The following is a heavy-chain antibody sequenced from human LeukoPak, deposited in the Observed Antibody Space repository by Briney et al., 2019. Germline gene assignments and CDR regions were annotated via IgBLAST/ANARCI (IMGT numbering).Heavy chain of an antibody. D-gene: IGHD3-22*01. V-gene: IGHV4-59*01. CDR3: ARGDYYDSSGGVAPHY. J-gene: IGHJ4*02. CDR1: GGSISSYY. CDR2: IYYSGST. Sequence: SETLSLTCTVSGGSISSYYWSWIRQPPGKGLEWIGYIYYSGSTYYNPSLKSRVTISVDTSKNQFSLKLSSVTAADTAVYYCARGDYYDSSGGVAPHYWGQGTLVTVSS.